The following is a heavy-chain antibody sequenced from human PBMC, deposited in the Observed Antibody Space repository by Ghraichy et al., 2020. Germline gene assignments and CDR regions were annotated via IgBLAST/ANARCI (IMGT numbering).Heavy chain of an antibody. V-gene: IGHV1-69*05. D-gene: IGHD4-17*01. CDR1: GVPFSTYG. CDR2: LIPIFNTT. CDR3: ARATRATVTRYFYYGLDV. Sequence: SVKVSCKTSGVPFSTYGISWVRQAPGQGLEWMGGLIPIFNTTNYAQKFHDRVTLTTDKSTITAYMELRSLRSEDTAMYFCARATRATVTRYFYYGLDVWGQGTAVTVSS. J-gene: IGHJ6*02.